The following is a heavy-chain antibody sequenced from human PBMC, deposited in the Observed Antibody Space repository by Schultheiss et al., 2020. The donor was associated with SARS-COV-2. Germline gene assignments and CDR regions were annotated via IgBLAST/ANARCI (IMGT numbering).Heavy chain of an antibody. V-gene: IGHV3-23*01. D-gene: IGHD2-8*02. J-gene: IGHJ4*02. Sequence: GESLKISCAASGFTFSSYAMSWVRQAPGKGLEWVSAISGSGGSTYYADSVKGRFTISRDNSKDTLYLQMNSLRAEDTAVYYCARDLMSGETVLVAIDYWGQGTLVTVSS. CDR2: ISGSGGST. CDR3: ARDLMSGETVLVAIDY. CDR1: GFTFSSYA.